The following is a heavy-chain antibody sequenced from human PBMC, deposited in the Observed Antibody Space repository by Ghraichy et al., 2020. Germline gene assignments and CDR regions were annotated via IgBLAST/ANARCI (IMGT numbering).Heavy chain of an antibody. CDR1: GYTFTSYG. J-gene: IGHJ2*01. D-gene: IGHD3-10*01. V-gene: IGHV1-18*01. CDR3: AREMQDITMVRGVIINYWYFDL. CDR2: ISAYNGNT. Sequence: ASVKVSCKASGYTFTSYGISWVRQAPGQGLEWMGWISAYNGNTNYAQKLQGRVTMTTDTSTSTAYMELRSLRSDDTAVYYCAREMQDITMVRGVIINYWYFDLWGRGTLVTVSS.